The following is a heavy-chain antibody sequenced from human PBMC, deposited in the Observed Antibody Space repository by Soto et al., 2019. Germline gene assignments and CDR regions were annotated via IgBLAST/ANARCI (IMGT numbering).Heavy chain of an antibody. CDR3: ASAADAAGGFDY. CDR2: IYYSGST. D-gene: IGHD6-13*01. CDR1: GGSIISYY. V-gene: IGHV4-59*01. Sequence: SETLSLTCTVSGGSIISYYWSWIRQPPGKGLEWIGYIYYSGSTNYNPSLKSRVTISVDTSKNQFSLKLSSVTAADTAVYYCASAADAAGGFDYWGQGTLVTVSS. J-gene: IGHJ4*02.